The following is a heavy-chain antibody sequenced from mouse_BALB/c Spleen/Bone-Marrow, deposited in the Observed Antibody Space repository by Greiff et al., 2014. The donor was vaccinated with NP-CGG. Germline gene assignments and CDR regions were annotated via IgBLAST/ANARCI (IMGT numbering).Heavy chain of an antibody. CDR3: TRSGTLGSMDY. CDR1: GFTFSSFG. V-gene: IGHV5-17*02. CDR2: ISSGSSTI. D-gene: IGHD3-3*01. Sequence: EVQLQESGGGLVQPGGSRKLSCAASGFTFSSFGMHWVRQAPEKGLEWVAYISSGSSTIYYADTMKGLFTISRDNPKNTLFLQMASLRSEDTAMYYCTRSGTLGSMDYWGQGTSVTVSS. J-gene: IGHJ4*01.